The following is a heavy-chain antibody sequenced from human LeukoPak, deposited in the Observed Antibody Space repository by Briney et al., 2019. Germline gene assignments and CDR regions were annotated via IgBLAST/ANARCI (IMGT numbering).Heavy chain of an antibody. J-gene: IGHJ4*02. CDR3: ARDQGIYNHRIIDS. V-gene: IGHV3-11*05. Sequence: GGSLRLSCAASGFSFSDYYMSWIRQAPGKGLEWVSYISTSSSSRSYTNYADSVKGRFTISRDNAKNSLYLQMNSLRAEDTALYYCARDQGIYNHRIIDSWGQGTLVTVSS. CDR1: GFSFSDYY. D-gene: IGHD5-12*01. CDR2: ISTSSSSRSYT.